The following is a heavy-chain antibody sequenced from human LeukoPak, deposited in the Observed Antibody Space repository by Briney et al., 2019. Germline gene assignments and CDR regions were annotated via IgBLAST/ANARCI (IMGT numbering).Heavy chain of an antibody. J-gene: IGHJ4*02. CDR3: ARLYYDSSGYYRDY. V-gene: IGHV1-2*06. Sequence: ASVKVSCKASGYTFTGYYMHWVRQAPGQGLEWMGRINPNSGGTNYAQKFQGRVTMTRDTSISTAYMELRSLRSDDTAVYYCARLYYDSSGYYRDYWGQGTLVTVSS. D-gene: IGHD3-22*01. CDR2: INPNSGGT. CDR1: GYTFTGYY.